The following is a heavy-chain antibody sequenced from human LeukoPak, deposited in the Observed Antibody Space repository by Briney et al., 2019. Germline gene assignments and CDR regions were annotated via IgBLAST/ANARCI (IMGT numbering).Heavy chain of an antibody. CDR3: TTDTADDFWSGYSQYYFDY. CDR1: VFTFSNAW. Sequence: GGSLRLSCAASVFTFSNAWMSWVRQAPGKGLEWVGRIKSKTDGGTTDYAAPVKGRFTISRDDSKNTLYLQMNSLKTEDTAVYYCTTDTADDFWSGYSQYYFDYWGQGTLVTVSS. D-gene: IGHD3-3*01. CDR2: IKSKTDGGTT. V-gene: IGHV3-15*01. J-gene: IGHJ4*02.